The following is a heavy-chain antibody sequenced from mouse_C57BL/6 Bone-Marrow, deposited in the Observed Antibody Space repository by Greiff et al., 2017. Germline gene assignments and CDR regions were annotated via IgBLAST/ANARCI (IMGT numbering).Heavy chain of an antibody. Sequence: EVKLMESGPGLVKPSQSLSLTCSVTGYSITSGYYWNWIRQFPGNKLEWMGYISYDGSNNYNPSLKNRISITRDTSKNQFFLKLNSVTTEDTATYYCASEGDLRWFAYWGQGTLVTVSA. J-gene: IGHJ3*01. CDR2: ISYDGSN. CDR3: ASEGDLRWFAY. D-gene: IGHD1-1*01. V-gene: IGHV3-6*01. CDR1: GYSITSGYY.